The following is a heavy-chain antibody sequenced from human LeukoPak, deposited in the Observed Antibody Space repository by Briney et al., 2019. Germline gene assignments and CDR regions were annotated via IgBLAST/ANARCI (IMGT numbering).Heavy chain of an antibody. J-gene: IGHJ4*02. CDR3: AKESITGTTVSDY. V-gene: IGHV3-7*04. D-gene: IGHD1-20*01. CDR1: GFTFSSYW. Sequence: GGSLRLSCAASGFTFSSYWMSWVRQAPGKGLEWVANIKQDGSEKYYVDSVKGRFTISRDNAKNSLYLQMNSLRAEDTAVYYCAKESITGTTVSDYWGQGTLVTVSS. CDR2: IKQDGSEK.